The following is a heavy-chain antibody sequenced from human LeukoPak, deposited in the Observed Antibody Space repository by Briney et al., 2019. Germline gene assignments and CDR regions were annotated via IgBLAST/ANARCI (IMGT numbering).Heavy chain of an antibody. J-gene: IGHJ6*03. Sequence: GGSLRLSCTVSGFTVSSNSMSWVRQAPGKGLEWVSSISSSSSYIYYADSVKGRFTISRDNSKNTLYVQMNSLRAEDTAVYYCAKVAKLPSITMIRGVRVHQYMDVWGKGTTVTISS. CDR1: GFTVSSNS. D-gene: IGHD3-10*01. CDR2: ISSSSSYI. CDR3: AKVAKLPSITMIRGVRVHQYMDV. V-gene: IGHV3-21*01.